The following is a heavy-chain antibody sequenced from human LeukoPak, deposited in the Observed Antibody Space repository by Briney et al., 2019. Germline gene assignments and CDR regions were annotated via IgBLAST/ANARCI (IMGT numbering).Heavy chain of an antibody. CDR2: IDKEGSAA. CDR1: GFIFTNYW. D-gene: IGHD1-26*01. J-gene: IGHJ4*02. Sequence: GGSLRLSCVSSGFIFTNYWMHWVRQVPGKGPVWVGRIDKEGSAAFYAESAKGRFTISRDNVKSTVFLQMNSLTAEDTAVYHCARGGYSGSYYRFDWGQGTLVTVSS. V-gene: IGHV3-74*01. CDR3: ARGGYSGSYYRFD.